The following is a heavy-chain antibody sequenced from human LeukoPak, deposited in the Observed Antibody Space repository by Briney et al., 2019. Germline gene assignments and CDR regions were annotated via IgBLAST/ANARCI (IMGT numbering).Heavy chain of an antibody. J-gene: IGHJ4*02. CDR3: ARSLALLRYIDF. D-gene: IGHD3-3*02. CDR1: GGSFSDYY. CDR2: INHSGST. Sequence: SETLSLTCAVYGGSFSDYYRSWIRQPPGKGLEWIGEINHSGSTNYNPSLKSGVTISVDTSNNQFSLKLSSVTAADTAVYYCARSLALLRYIDFWGQGTLVTVSS. V-gene: IGHV4-34*01.